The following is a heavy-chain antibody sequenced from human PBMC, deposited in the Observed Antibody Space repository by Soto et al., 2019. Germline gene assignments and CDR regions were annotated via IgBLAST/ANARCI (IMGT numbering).Heavy chain of an antibody. CDR3: ARARLYCTGGSCTTWFDY. D-gene: IGHD2-15*01. CDR2: IYWDDDK. CDR1: GFSLSTTGLG. V-gene: IGHV2-5*02. Sequence: QITLKESGPTLVKPTQTLTLTCTFSGFSLSTTGLGVGWIRQPAGKALEWLALIYWDDDKRYSPFLNTRLTITKDTSKNQVVLTMTNMDPVDTATYYCARARLYCTGGSCTTWFDYWGQGTLVTVSS. J-gene: IGHJ4*02.